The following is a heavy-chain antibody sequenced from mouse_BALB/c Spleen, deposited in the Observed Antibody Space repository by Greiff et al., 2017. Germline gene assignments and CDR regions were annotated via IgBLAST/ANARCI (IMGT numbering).Heavy chain of an antibody. V-gene: IGHV1S135*01. CDR2: IDPFNGGT. D-gene: IGHD2-1*01. CDR1: GYSFTSYY. Sequence: EVQLQQSGPELMKPGASVKISCKASGYSFTSYYMHWVKQSHGKSLEWIGYIDPFNGGTSYNQKFKGKATLTVDKSSSTAYMHLSSLTSEDSAVYYCARDYGNSYYAMDYWGQGTSVTVSS. CDR3: ARDYGNSYYAMDY. J-gene: IGHJ4*01.